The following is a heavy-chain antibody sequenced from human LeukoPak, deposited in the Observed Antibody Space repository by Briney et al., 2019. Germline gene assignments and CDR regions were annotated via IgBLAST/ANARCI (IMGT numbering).Heavy chain of an antibody. V-gene: IGHV4-39*01. CDR1: GGSISSSSYY. Sequence: PSETLSLTCTVSGGSISSSSYYWGWIRQPPGKGLEWIGSIYYSGSTYYNPSLKSRVTISVDTSKNQFSLKLSSVTAADTAVYYCARHYDILTGYPIDYWGQGTQVTVSS. CDR3: ARHYDILTGYPIDY. D-gene: IGHD3-9*01. CDR2: IYYSGST. J-gene: IGHJ4*02.